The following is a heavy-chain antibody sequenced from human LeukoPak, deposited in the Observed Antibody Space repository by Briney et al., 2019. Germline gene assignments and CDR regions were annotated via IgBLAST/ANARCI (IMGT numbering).Heavy chain of an antibody. D-gene: IGHD3-10*01. J-gene: IGHJ4*02. CDR3: ARVLSYFGSGSCPAY. V-gene: IGHV3-74*01. Sequence: GGSLRLSCAASGFTFTSYWMHWVRQVPGKGLVWIAHVSPDGRRTDYADSVKGRFTVSRDNTNHILYLQMNSLTADDTAVYYCARVLSYFGSGSCPAYWGQGTLVTVSS. CDR1: GFTFTSYW. CDR2: VSPDGRRT.